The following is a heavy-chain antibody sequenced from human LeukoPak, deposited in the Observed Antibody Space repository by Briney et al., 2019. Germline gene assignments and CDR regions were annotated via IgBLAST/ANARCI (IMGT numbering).Heavy chain of an antibody. CDR2: ISGGGGGT. CDR3: AKDRKYCGSASCPYYFDD. CDR1: GFTYTSYA. Sequence: GGSLRLSCAASGFTYTSYAMSWVRQVPGKGLEWVSAISGGGGGTYYADSVKGRFTISRDNSKNTLYLQMNSLRAEDTAVYYCAKDRKYCGSASCPYYFDDWGQGTLVTVSS. V-gene: IGHV3-23*01. D-gene: IGHD2-2*01. J-gene: IGHJ4*02.